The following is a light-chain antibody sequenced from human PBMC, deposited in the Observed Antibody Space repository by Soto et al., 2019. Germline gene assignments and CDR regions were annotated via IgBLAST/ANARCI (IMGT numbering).Light chain of an antibody. CDR2: GAS. CDR3: QQYGSSPRT. CDR1: QSVSSSY. V-gene: IGKV3-20*01. Sequence: VLTQSPGPLSLSPGERATLSCRASQSVSSSYLAWYQQKPGQAPRLLIYGASSRATGIPDRFSGSGSGTDFTLTISRLEPEDFAVYYCQQYGSSPRTFGQGTKVDIK. J-gene: IGKJ1*01.